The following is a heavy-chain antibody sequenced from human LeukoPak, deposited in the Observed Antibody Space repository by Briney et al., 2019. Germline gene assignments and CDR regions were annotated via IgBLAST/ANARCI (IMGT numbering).Heavy chain of an antibody. CDR3: ARGEVYSGSPQAH. D-gene: IGHD1-26*01. Sequence: SETLSLTCTVSGGSISSYYWSWIRQPAGKGLEWIGYINYSGNTNYNPSLKSRVTISIGTSKNQFSLKPSSVTAADTAMYYCARGEVYSGSPQAHWGQGTLVTVSS. V-gene: IGHV4-59*01. CDR2: INYSGNT. CDR1: GGSISSYY. J-gene: IGHJ4*02.